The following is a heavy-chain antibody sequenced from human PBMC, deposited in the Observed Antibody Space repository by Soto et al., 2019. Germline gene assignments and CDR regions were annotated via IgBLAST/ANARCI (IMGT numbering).Heavy chain of an antibody. D-gene: IGHD5-18*01. CDR1: GYTFTSYY. Sequence: QVQLVQSGAEVKKPGASVKVSCKASGYTFTSYYMHWVRQAPGQGLEWMGIINPSGGSTSYAQKFEGRVTMTRDTSTSTVYMELSSLRSEVTAVYYCARPTAMVTRAPYFDYWGQGTLVTVSS. CDR2: INPSGGST. CDR3: ARPTAMVTRAPYFDY. V-gene: IGHV1-46*01. J-gene: IGHJ4*02.